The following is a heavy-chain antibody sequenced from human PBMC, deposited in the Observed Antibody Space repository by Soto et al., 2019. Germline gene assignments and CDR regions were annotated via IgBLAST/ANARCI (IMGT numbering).Heavy chain of an antibody. V-gene: IGHV1-8*01. D-gene: IGHD4-17*01. Sequence: QVQLVQSGAEVKKPGASVKVSCKASGYTFTSYDINWVRQATGQGLEYLGWMNPNSGNTGYVQKFQGRVTMTRDTSISTAYIELSSLRYEDTAVYFCARGVKYGAYSRWFDPWGQGTLVTVSS. J-gene: IGHJ5*02. CDR2: MNPNSGNT. CDR3: ARGVKYGAYSRWFDP. CDR1: GYTFTSYD.